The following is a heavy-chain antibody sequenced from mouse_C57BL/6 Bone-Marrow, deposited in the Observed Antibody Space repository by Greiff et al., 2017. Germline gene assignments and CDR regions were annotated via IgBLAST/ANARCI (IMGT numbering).Heavy chain of an antibody. Sequence: QVKLQQSGPELVKPGASVKISCKASGYAFSSSWMNWVKQRPGKGLEWSGRIYTGDGDTNYNGKFTGKATLTSYKSSSTAYMQLSSLTSEDSAVYFCARWGSNLGYYYAIDYWGQGTSVTVSS. CDR1: GYAFSSSW. CDR3: ARWGSNLGYYYAIDY. D-gene: IGHD2-5*01. J-gene: IGHJ4*01. CDR2: IYTGDGDT. V-gene: IGHV1-82*01.